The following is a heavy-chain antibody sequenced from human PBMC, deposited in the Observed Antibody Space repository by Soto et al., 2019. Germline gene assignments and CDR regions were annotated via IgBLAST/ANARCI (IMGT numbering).Heavy chain of an antibody. CDR3: ARVFGSGWSGFDP. CDR1: GYNFNTNW. V-gene: IGHV5-51*01. CDR2: IFPSDSDI. Sequence: GESLKISCKGSGYNFNTNWIGWVRQMPGKGLEWMGVIFPSDSDIRYSPSLQGQVTISADKSISTTYLQWRSLTASDTAMYYCARVFGSGWSGFDPWGKGTLVTVSS. D-gene: IGHD6-19*01. J-gene: IGHJ5*02.